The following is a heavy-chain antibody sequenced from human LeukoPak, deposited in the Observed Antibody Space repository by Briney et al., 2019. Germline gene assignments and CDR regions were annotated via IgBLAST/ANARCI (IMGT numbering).Heavy chain of an antibody. V-gene: IGHV3-23*01. CDR2: ISGSGATT. CDR3: AKEAYGSGSYYIRSDIFDY. J-gene: IGHJ4*02. Sequence: GGSLRLSCAASGFTFTNYAMSWVRQAPGKGLEWVSVISGSGATTYYADSVKGRFTISRDNSKNTLHLQMNSLRAEDTAVYFCAKEAYGSGSYYIRSDIFDYWGQGTLVTVSS. CDR1: GFTFTNYA. D-gene: IGHD3-10*01.